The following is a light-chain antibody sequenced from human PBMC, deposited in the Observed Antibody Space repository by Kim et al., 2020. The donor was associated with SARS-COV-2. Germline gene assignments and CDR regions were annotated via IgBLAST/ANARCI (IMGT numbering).Light chain of an antibody. Sequence: VSPGERATLAGRASQSVSSNLVWYQQTPGQAPRLLSYAASTRATGVPARFSGSGSGTEFTLTISSLQSEDFVVYYCQQYINWPWTFGQGTKVDIK. CDR3: QQYINWPWT. CDR2: AAS. CDR1: QSVSSN. V-gene: IGKV3-15*01. J-gene: IGKJ1*01.